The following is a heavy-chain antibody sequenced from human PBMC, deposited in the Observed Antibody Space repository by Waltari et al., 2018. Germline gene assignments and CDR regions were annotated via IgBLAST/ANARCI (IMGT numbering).Heavy chain of an antibody. Sequence: QVQLQESGPGLVKSSQTLSLTCTVSGGSIDRGSYYWSWIRQPAGKGLEWIGRIYTSGSTNYNPSLKSRVTISVDTSKNQFSLNLSSVTAADTAVYYCARGPLLSKVDYWGQGTLVTVSS. CDR3: ARGPLLSKVDY. V-gene: IGHV4-61*02. CDR2: IYTSGST. J-gene: IGHJ4*02. D-gene: IGHD1-26*01. CDR1: GGSIDRGSYY.